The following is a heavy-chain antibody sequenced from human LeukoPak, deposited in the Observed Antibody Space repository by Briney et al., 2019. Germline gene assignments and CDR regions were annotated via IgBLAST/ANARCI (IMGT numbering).Heavy chain of an antibody. CDR2: IYSGGGT. V-gene: IGHV3-66*01. Sequence: GGSLRLSCAASGFTYNSYAMSWVRQAPGKGLEWVSVIYSGGGTYYADSVKGRFTISRDNSKNTVYLQMNSLRVEDTAVYYCARSRGTFLPHDYWGQGTLVTVSS. J-gene: IGHJ4*02. D-gene: IGHD3-16*01. CDR1: GFTYNSYA. CDR3: ARSRGTFLPHDY.